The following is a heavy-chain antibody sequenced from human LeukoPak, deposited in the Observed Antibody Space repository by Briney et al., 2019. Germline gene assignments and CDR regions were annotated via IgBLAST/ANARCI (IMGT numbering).Heavy chain of an antibody. Sequence: GGSLRLSCAASGFIFSSYEMNWVRQAPGKGLEWVSYISSSGNSIYYADSVKGRFTISRDNAKNSLYLQMNSLRVEDTAIYYCASNPHLTGFDPWGRGTLVTVSS. CDR1: GFIFSSYE. V-gene: IGHV3-48*03. CDR2: ISSSGNSI. J-gene: IGHJ5*02. D-gene: IGHD7-27*01. CDR3: ASNPHLTGFDP.